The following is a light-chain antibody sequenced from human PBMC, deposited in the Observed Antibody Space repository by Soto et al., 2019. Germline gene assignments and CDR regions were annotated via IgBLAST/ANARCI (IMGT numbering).Light chain of an antibody. CDR1: SSDIGGYNY. Sequence: QFALTQPASVSGSPGQSLTISCTGTSSDIGGYNYVSWYQRHPGKAPKLMIYDVSNRPSGVSNRFSGSKSGNTASLTISGLQAEDEADYYCSSYTSSSTLYVVFGGGTKLTVL. CDR2: DVS. J-gene: IGLJ2*01. V-gene: IGLV2-14*03. CDR3: SSYTSSSTLYVV.